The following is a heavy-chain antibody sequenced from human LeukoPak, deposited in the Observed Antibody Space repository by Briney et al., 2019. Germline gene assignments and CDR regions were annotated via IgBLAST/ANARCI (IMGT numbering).Heavy chain of an antibody. J-gene: IGHJ3*01. CDR3: ASGNSSNWYGDVFDF. CDR2: IYSGGST. CDR1: GFTVSSNY. D-gene: IGHD6-13*01. Sequence: GGSLRLSCAASGFTVSSNYMSWVRQAPGKGLEWVSVIYSGGSTYYADSVRGRFTISRDNSKNTLYLQMNSLRAEDTAVYYCASGNSSNWYGDVFDFWGQGTMVTVSS. V-gene: IGHV3-53*01.